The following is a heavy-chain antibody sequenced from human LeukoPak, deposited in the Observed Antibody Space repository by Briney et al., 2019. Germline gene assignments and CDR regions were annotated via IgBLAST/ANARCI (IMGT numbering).Heavy chain of an antibody. Sequence: PGGSLRLSCADSGFTVSRNDVTWVRQAPGKGLEWVSVISGGDITYYADSVKGRFTISRDNSKNTPYLQMNSLRAEEQAVYYFGRGVVRGSRYWGQGTLVTVSS. CDR2: ISGGDIT. D-gene: IGHD5-24*01. CDR3: GRGVVRGSRY. CDR1: GFTVSRND. V-gene: IGHV3-53*01. J-gene: IGHJ4*02.